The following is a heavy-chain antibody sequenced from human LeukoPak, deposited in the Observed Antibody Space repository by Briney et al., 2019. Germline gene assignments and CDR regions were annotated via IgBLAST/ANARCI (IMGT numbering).Heavy chain of an antibody. CDR2: INTSGGST. CDR1: GFTFSSYG. Sequence: GGSLRLSCAASGFTFSSYGMSWVRQAPGKGLEWVSAINTSGGSTYYADSVKGRFTISRDNSKNTLYLQMNSLRAEDTAVYYCARESAAVAVAGTLSGFDPWGQGTLVTVSS. CDR3: ARESAAVAVAGTLSGFDP. D-gene: IGHD6-19*01. J-gene: IGHJ5*02. V-gene: IGHV3-23*01.